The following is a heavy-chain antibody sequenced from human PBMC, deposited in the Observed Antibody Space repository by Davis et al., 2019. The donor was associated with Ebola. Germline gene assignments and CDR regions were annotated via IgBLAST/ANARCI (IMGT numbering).Heavy chain of an antibody. D-gene: IGHD3-22*01. CDR1: GFNFNDYA. V-gene: IGHV3-9*01. J-gene: IGHJ6*02. CDR3: AKDITSYYTSRSTNGLDL. Sequence: PGGSLRLSCTVSGFNFNDYAMHWVRQAPGKALAWVSGISWNSGTLGYAGSVKGRFTISRDNARNSLFLQISSLRPEDTALYYCAKDITSYYTSRSTNGLDLWGQGTSVTVSS. CDR2: ISWNSGTL.